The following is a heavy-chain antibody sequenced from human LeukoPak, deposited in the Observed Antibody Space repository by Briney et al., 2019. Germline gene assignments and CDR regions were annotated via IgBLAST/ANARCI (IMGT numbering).Heavy chain of an antibody. CDR2: INSDGSST. CDR3: ARDQGDYVWGSYQPLDAFDI. CDR1: GFTFSSYW. V-gene: IGHV3-74*01. J-gene: IGHJ3*02. D-gene: IGHD3-16*02. Sequence: PGGSLRLSCAASGFTFSSYWMHWVRQAPGKGLVWVSRINSDGSSTSYADSVKGRFTISRDNAKNTLYLQMNSLRAEDTAVYYCARDQGDYVWGSYQPLDAFDIWSQGTMVTVSS.